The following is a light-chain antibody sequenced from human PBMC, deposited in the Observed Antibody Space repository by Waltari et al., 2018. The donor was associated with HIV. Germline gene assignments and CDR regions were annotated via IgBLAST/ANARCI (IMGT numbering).Light chain of an antibody. J-gene: IGLJ3*02. Sequence: QSVLTQPPSVSGAPGPTVTISCTGSGSNSGAHCDVYWYQQLPGRAPKVLVYGNIYRPPGVPDRFSGSKSGTSASLAITGLQADDECYYYCQSYDTRSSGFLVFGGGTKVTVL. CDR3: QSYDTRSSGFLV. CDR1: GSNSGAHCD. V-gene: IGLV1-40*01. CDR2: GNI.